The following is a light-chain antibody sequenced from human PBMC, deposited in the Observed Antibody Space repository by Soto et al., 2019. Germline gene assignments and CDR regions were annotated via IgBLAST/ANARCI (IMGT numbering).Light chain of an antibody. CDR3: QQSSNWPRFT. CDR2: DVS. V-gene: IGKV3-11*01. J-gene: IGKJ3*01. Sequence: EIVLTQSPATLSLSPGERATLSCRASQSVSSYLAWYQQKPGQAHRLLIYDVSNRATGIPARFSGSGSGTDFTRTISSLEPEDFAVYYCQQSSNWPRFTFGPGTKVDIK. CDR1: QSVSSY.